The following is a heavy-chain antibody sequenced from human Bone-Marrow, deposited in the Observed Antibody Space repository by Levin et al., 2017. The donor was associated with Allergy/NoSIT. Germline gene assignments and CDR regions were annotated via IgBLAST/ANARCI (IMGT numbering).Heavy chain of an antibody. CDR3: ARDLDRDYFGS. D-gene: IGHD3/OR15-3a*01. J-gene: IGHJ4*02. Sequence: ASVKVSCKASGYTFTAYYIHWVRQAPGQGLEWVGRINPNSGGTNYAQSFQGRVTMTRDTSISTAYMELSSLRSDDTAVYYCARDLDRDYFGSWGQGTLVTVSS. CDR1: GYTFTAYY. CDR2: INPNSGGT. V-gene: IGHV1-2*06.